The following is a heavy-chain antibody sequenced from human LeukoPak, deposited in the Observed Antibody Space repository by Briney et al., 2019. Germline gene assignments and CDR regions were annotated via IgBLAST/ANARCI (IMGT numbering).Heavy chain of an antibody. V-gene: IGHV4-4*07. CDR1: GGSISNYY. CDR2: IYTSGNT. D-gene: IGHD3-22*01. Sequence: SGTLTLTCTVSGGSISNYYWSWIRQAAGKGLEWMGRIYTSGNTNYNPSLKSRVTMSVDTSKNQFSLKLSSVTAADTAVYYCARGYYDGSGSYTEFGNWGQGTLVTVSS. J-gene: IGHJ4*02. CDR3: ARGYYDGSGSYTEFGN.